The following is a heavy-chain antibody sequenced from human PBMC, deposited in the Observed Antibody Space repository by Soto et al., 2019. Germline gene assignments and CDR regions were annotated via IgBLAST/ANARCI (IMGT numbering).Heavy chain of an antibody. J-gene: IGHJ5*02. CDR3: AHRRGDVVVAATYWFDP. CDR2: IYWDDDK. V-gene: IGHV2-5*02. Sequence: QITLKESGPTLVKPTQTLTLTCTFSGFSLSTSGVGVGWIRQPPGKALEWLALIYWDDDKRYSPSLKSRLTITKXXSXNXAVLTMTNMDPVDTATYYCAHRRGDVVVAATYWFDPWGQGTLVTVSS. CDR1: GFSLSTSGVG. D-gene: IGHD2-15*01.